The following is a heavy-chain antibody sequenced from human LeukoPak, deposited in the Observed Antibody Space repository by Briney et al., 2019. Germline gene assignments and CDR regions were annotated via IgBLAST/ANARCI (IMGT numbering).Heavy chain of an antibody. J-gene: IGHJ6*03. D-gene: IGHD5-12*01. Sequence: SETLSLTCAVYGGSFSGYYWSWIRQPPGKGLEWIGEINHSGSTNYNPSLKSRVTISVDTSKNQFSLKLSSVAAADTAVYYCARLPRGVATIVRGYYYYYMDVWGKGTTVTISS. CDR1: GGSFSGYY. CDR2: INHSGST. CDR3: ARLPRGVATIVRGYYYYYMDV. V-gene: IGHV4-34*01.